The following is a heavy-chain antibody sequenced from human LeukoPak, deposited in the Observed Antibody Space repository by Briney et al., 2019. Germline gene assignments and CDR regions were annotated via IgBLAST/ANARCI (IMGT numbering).Heavy chain of an antibody. V-gene: IGHV4-30-4*01. CDR3: ARALVDYGDFDFDL. CDR2: IYYSGST. Sequence: SQTLSLTCTVSGGSISSGDYYWSWIRQPPGKGLEWIGYIYYSGSTYYNPSLKSRVTISVDTSKNQLSLKLSSVTAADTAVYYCARALVDYGDFDFDLWGRGTLVTVSS. CDR1: GGSISSGDYY. J-gene: IGHJ2*01. D-gene: IGHD4-17*01.